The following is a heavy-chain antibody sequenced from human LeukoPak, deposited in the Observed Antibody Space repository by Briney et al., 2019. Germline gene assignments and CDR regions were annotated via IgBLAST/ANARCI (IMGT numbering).Heavy chain of an antibody. D-gene: IGHD5-24*01. J-gene: IGHJ4*02. Sequence: PGGALRLSCAAPGFTFSGYGMHWVRQAPGKVLEWVAFIRYAGSNKYYADSVKGRFTISRDNSKNTLYLQMNSLRAEDTAVYYCAKEGDGYRPNYFDYWGQGTLVTVSS. V-gene: IGHV3-30*02. CDR1: GFTFSGYG. CDR2: IRYAGSNK. CDR3: AKEGDGYRPNYFDY.